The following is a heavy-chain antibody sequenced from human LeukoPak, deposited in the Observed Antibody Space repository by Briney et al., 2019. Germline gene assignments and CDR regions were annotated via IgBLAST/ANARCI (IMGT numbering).Heavy chain of an antibody. V-gene: IGHV1-2*02. Sequence: GASVKVSCKASGYRLSDYYMFWIRQAPGQGLEWVGWINPKTGVTSYAQKFQGRVTVTTDTSISTLYMELHSLTSDDTALYYCARDHISGKDDRNFDYWGQGTLVTVSS. D-gene: IGHD3-10*01. CDR2: INPKTGVT. CDR1: GYRLSDYY. CDR3: ARDHISGKDDRNFDY. J-gene: IGHJ4*02.